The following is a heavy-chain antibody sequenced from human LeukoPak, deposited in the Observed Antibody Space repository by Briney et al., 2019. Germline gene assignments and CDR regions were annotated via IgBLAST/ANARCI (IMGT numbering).Heavy chain of an antibody. CDR1: GFTFSSYW. Sequence: PGGSLRLSCAASGFTFSSYWMSWVRQAPGKGLEWVANIKQDGSEKYYVDTVKGRFTISRDNAKNSLYLQMNSLRAEDTAVYYRVRANMITFPGTFGYWGQGTLVTVSS. J-gene: IGHJ4*02. CDR2: IKQDGSEK. D-gene: IGHD3-16*01. CDR3: VRANMITFPGTFGY. V-gene: IGHV3-7*01.